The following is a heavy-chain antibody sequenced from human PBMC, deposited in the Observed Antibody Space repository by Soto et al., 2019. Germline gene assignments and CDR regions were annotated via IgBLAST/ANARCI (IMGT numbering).Heavy chain of an antibody. V-gene: IGHV5-51*01. J-gene: IGHJ6*02. Sequence: PGESLKISCKGSGYSFTSYWIGWVRQMPGKGLEWMGIIYPGDSDTRYSPSFQGQVTISADKSISTAYLQWSSLKASDTAMYYCIAAAGAYYYGMDVWGQGTTVTVSS. CDR1: GYSFTSYW. CDR2: IYPGDSDT. CDR3: IAAAGAYYYGMDV. D-gene: IGHD6-13*01.